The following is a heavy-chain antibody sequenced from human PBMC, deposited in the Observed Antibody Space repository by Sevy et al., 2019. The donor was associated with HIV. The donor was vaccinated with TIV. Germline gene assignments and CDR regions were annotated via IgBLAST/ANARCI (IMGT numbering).Heavy chain of an antibody. CDR1: GYSFTTYW. J-gene: IGHJ4*02. Sequence: TQGESLKISCEGSGYSFTTYWIGWVRQMPGKGLEWMGVIYADDSDTRYNPSFPGQVTISADKSINTAYLEWSSLKASDTAIYYCARLEQRHCNGAHCYPFDYWGQGTLVTVSS. CDR3: ARLEQRHCNGAHCYPFDY. CDR2: IYADDSDT. V-gene: IGHV5-51*03. D-gene: IGHD2-21*01.